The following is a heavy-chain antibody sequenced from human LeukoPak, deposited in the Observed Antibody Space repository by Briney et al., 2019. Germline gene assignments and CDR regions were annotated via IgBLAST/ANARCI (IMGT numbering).Heavy chain of an antibody. V-gene: IGHV4-59*01. CDR3: ARLPPCSGGSCNWFDP. J-gene: IGHJ5*02. CDR2: IYYSGST. Sequence: SETLSLTCTVSGGSISSYSWSWIRQPPGKGLGWIGDIYYSGSTNYNPSLKSRVTISVDTSKNQFSLKLTSVTAADTAVYYCARLPPCSGGSCNWFDPWGQGTLVTVSS. CDR1: GGSISSYS. D-gene: IGHD2-15*01.